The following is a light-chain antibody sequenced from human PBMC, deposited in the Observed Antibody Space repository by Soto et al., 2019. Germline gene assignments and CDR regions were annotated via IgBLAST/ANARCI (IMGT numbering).Light chain of an antibody. J-gene: IGKJ4*01. V-gene: IGKV1-17*01. CDR1: QGIRHD. CDR3: QQYKRFSLT. Sequence: DIQMTQSPSSLSASVGDRVTITCRASQGIRHDLGWYQQKPGKAPKRLIYTASSLQSGVPPRFSGSGSGTKFTLTISSLQPEDFATYYCQQYKRFSLTFGGGTRVEVK. CDR2: TAS.